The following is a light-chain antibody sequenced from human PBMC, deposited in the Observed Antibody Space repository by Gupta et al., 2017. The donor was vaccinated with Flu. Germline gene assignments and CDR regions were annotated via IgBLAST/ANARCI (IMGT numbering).Light chain of an antibody. J-gene: IGKJ2*03. CDR1: QSVLYSANNKNY. Sequence: DIVMTQSPDSLAVSLGERATNNCKSSQSVLYSANNKNYLAWYQQKPGQPPKLLIYWASTREPGVPDRFSGSGSGTDFTLTISSLETEDVAVYYCHQYSSTPYSFGQGTKLAIK. CDR3: HQYSSTPYS. V-gene: IGKV4-1*01. CDR2: WAS.